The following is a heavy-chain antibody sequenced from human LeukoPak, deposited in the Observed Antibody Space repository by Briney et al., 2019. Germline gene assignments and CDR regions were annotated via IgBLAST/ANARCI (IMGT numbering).Heavy chain of an antibody. CDR3: VRDQEAFDY. V-gene: IGHV1-46*01. J-gene: IGHJ4*02. CDR1: GYSFTSNH. CDR2: IYPRDGST. Sequence: GASVKVSCKASGYSFTSNHIHWVRQAPGQGLEWMGMIYPRDGSTSYAQKFQGRVTVTRDTSTSTVHMELSGLRSEDTAVYYCVRDQEAFDYWGQGTLVTVSS.